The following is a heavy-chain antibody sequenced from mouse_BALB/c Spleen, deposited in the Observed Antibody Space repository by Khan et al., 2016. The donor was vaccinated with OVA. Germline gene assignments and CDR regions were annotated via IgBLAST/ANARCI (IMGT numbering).Heavy chain of an antibody. J-gene: IGHJ3*01. CDR1: GFSLTTYG. D-gene: IGHD2-12*01. Sequence: QVQLKQSGPGLVQPSQSLSITCTVSGFSLTTYGIHWVRQSPGKGLEWLGLIWSGGNTDYNAPFISRLSISKDNSKSQVFFKMNSLQADETARYYCARNSYRYDFTCWGQGTLVTVSA. V-gene: IGHV2-2*01. CDR3: ARNSYRYDFTC. CDR2: IWSGGNT.